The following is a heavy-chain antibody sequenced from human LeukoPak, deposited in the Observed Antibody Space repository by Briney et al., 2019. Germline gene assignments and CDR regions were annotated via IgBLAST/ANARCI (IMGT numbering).Heavy chain of an antibody. J-gene: IGHJ4*02. CDR2: ISGSGGST. CDR3: ARDEQWLGYFDY. D-gene: IGHD6-19*01. Sequence: GGSLRLSCAASGFTFSSYAMSWVRQAPGKGLEWVSAISGSGGSTYYADSVKGRFTISRDNSKNTLYLQMNSLRAEDTAVYYCARDEQWLGYFDYWGQGTLVTVSS. CDR1: GFTFSSYA. V-gene: IGHV3-23*01.